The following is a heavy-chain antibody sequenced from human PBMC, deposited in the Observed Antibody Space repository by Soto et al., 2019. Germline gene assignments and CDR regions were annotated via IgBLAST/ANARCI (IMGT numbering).Heavy chain of an antibody. CDR2: IIPIFGTA. V-gene: IGHV1-69*13. Sequence: SVKVSCKASGGTFSSYAISWVRQAPGQGLEWMGGIIPIFGTANYAQKFQGRVTITADESTSTAYMELSSLRSEDTAVYYCARDLFLYSSSWYQPNPYGMDVWGQGTTVTVSS. D-gene: IGHD6-13*01. J-gene: IGHJ6*02. CDR3: ARDLFLYSSSWYQPNPYGMDV. CDR1: GGTFSSYA.